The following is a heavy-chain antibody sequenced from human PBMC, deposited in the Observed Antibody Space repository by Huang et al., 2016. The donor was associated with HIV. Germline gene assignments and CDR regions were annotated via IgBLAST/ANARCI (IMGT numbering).Heavy chain of an antibody. CDR2: IVPLLSVT. D-gene: IGHD6-13*01. CDR1: GGSFNSLA. V-gene: IGHV1-69*10. CDR3: AREGQTWYGKPIAAFEI. J-gene: IGHJ3*02. Sequence: VQLVQSGAEVKRPGTSVKISCKASGGSFNSLAFNWVRQATGQGLQYMGGIVPLLSVTNYAEKVRGRLTISADKSTSTVFMELRGLTSEDTAVFFCAREGQTWYGKPIAAFEIWGQGTTVIVSP.